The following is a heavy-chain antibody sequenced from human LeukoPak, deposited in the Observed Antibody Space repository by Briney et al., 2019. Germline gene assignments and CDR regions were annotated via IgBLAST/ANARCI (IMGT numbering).Heavy chain of an antibody. V-gene: IGHV3-23*01. CDR3: AKGGKWDVTPFDY. J-gene: IGHJ4*02. Sequence: GGSLRLSCAASGFTFSSFAMSWVRQAPGKGLEWVSAISGSGGSTYYADSVKGRFTISRDNSKNTLYLQVNSLRAEDTAVYYCAKGGKWDVTPFDYWGQGTLVTVSS. CDR2: ISGSGGST. CDR1: GFTFSSFA. D-gene: IGHD1-26*01.